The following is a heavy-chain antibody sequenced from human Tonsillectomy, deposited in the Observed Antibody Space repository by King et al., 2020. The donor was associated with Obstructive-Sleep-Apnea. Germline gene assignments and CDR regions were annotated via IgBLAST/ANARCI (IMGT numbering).Heavy chain of an antibody. Sequence: VQLQESGPGLVKPSETLSLTCTVSGGSISSYYWSWIRQPPGKGLEWIGYIYYSGSTNYNPSLKRPGTISVDTSQNQFSLKLSSVTAADTAVYYCARVPVVPAAMLRFDYWGQGTLVTVSS. CDR2: IYYSGST. CDR1: GGSISSYY. CDR3: ARVPVVPAAMLRFDY. D-gene: IGHD2-2*01. V-gene: IGHV4-59*01. J-gene: IGHJ4*02.